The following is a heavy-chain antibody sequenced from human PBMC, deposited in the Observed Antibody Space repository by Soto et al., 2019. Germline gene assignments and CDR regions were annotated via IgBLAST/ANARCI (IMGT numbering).Heavy chain of an antibody. D-gene: IGHD5-18*01. J-gene: IGHJ4*02. V-gene: IGHV1-3*01. Sequence: HVELVQSGADVKKPGASVTISCKASGYTFTDYALHWVRQAPGQRLEWMGWMNAGVGNTLYSQKFQGRITITRDTSASTAYMGLTSLKSEDPAIYYCARDTGYTFGSLNYWGPGTLVTVSS. CDR1: GYTFTDYA. CDR2: MNAGVGNT. CDR3: ARDTGYTFGSLNY.